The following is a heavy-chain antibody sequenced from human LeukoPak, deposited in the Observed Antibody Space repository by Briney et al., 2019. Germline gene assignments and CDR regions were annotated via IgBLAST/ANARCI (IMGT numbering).Heavy chain of an antibody. CDR1: GFTFSSYS. CDR3: ARGPQTIQLWSAYYYYGMDV. J-gene: IGHJ6*02. V-gene: IGHV3-21*01. D-gene: IGHD5-18*01. Sequence: PGGSLRLSCAASGFTFSSYSMNWVRQAPGKGLEWVSSISSSSSYIYYADSVKGRFTISRDNAKNSLYLQMNILRAEDTAVYYCARGPQTIQLWSAYYYYGMDVWGQGTTVTVSS. CDR2: ISSSSSYI.